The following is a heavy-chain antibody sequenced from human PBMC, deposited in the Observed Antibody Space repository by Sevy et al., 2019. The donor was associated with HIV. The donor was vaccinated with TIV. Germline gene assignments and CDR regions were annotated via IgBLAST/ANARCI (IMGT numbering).Heavy chain of an antibody. J-gene: IGHJ1*01. CDR2: ISAYNGKT. Sequence: ASVKVSCKASGYTFFNYGFSWVRQAPGQGLEWMGWISAYNGKTNYAQKFQGRVTMTADTSTNTAYMELRSLRSDDTAVYYCARDKDKGVYPDNDFWSSSRYVQYWGQGTLVTVSS. D-gene: IGHD3-3*01. V-gene: IGHV1-18*01. CDR3: ARDKDKGVYPDNDFWSSSRYVQY. CDR1: GYTFFNYG.